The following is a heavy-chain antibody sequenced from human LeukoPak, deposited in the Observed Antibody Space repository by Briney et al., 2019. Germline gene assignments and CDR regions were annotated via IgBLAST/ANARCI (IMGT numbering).Heavy chain of an antibody. Sequence: PSETLSLTCAVYGGSFSGYYWSWIRQPPGKGVEWIGEINHSGSTNYNPSLKSRVTISVDTSKNQFSLKLSSVTAADTAVYYCARGSWGYDYVWGSYRSYYFDYWGQGTLVTVSS. V-gene: IGHV4-34*01. D-gene: IGHD3-16*02. J-gene: IGHJ4*02. CDR2: INHSGST. CDR3: ARGSWGYDYVWGSYRSYYFDY. CDR1: GGSFSGYY.